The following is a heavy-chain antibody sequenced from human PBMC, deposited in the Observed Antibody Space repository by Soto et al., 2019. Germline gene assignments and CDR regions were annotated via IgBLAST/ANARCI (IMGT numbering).Heavy chain of an antibody. Sequence: EVQLVESGGGLVKPGGSLTLSCAPSGFAFRSYNMNWVRQAPGKGLEWVASISSGSSNIYYADSVKGRFTISRDNAKNSLFLQMDSLRAEDSAVYYCASATVVAATFDFWGQGTLVTVSS. V-gene: IGHV3-21*01. D-gene: IGHD2-15*01. CDR2: ISSGSSNI. J-gene: IGHJ4*02. CDR3: ASATVVAATFDF. CDR1: GFAFRSYN.